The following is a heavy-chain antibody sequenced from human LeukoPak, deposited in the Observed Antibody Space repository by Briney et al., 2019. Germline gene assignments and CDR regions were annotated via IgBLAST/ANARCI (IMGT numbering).Heavy chain of an antibody. J-gene: IGHJ4*02. Sequence: SETLSLTCAVYGGSFNGYYWSWIRQPPGKGLEWIGEINHSGSTNYNPSLKSRVTISVDTSKNQFSLKLSSVTAADTAVYYCARGSPCETIFCHVPPAREDWGQGTLVTVSS. D-gene: IGHD3-9*01. CDR2: INHSGST. V-gene: IGHV4-34*01. CDR1: GGSFNGYY. CDR3: ARGSPCETIFCHVPPARED.